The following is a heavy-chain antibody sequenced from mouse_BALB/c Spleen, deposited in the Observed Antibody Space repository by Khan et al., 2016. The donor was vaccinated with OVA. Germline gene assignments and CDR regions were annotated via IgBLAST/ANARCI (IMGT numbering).Heavy chain of an antibody. CDR2: ISSGGDNI. CDR1: GFTFSTYA. CDR3: ARHNYGPFAY. J-gene: IGHJ3*01. V-gene: IGHV5-9-3*01. Sequence: EVELVESGGDLVKPGGSLKLSCSASGFTFSTYAMSWVRQTPEKRLEWVARISSGGDNIFSPDSVKGRFSISRDNAKNTLYLQMSSLRSGDTAIYYCARHNYGPFAYWGQGTLVTVSA. D-gene: IGHD1-1*01.